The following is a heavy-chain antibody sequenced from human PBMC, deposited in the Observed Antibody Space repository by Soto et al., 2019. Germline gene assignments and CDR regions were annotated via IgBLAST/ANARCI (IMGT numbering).Heavy chain of an antibody. CDR2: MNPNSGNT. Sequence: ASVKVSCKASGYTFTSYDINWVRQATGQGLEWMGWMNPNSGNTGYAQKFQGRVTMTRNTSISTAYMELSSLRSEDTAVYYCATKFLEWFHPPYYMDVWGKGTTVTVSS. V-gene: IGHV1-8*01. CDR3: ATKFLEWFHPPYYMDV. D-gene: IGHD3-3*01. J-gene: IGHJ6*03. CDR1: GYTFTSYD.